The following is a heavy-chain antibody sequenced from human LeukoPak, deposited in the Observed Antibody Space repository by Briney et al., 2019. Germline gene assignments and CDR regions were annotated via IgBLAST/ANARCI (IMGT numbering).Heavy chain of an antibody. CDR1: GGSFSGYY. V-gene: IGHV4-34*01. CDR2: INHSGST. Sequence: SETLSLTCAVYGGSFSGYYWSWIRQPPGKGLEWIGEINHSGSTNYNPSLKSRVTISVDTSKNQFSLKLSSVTAADTAVYYCARVGHWYFDLWGRGTLVTVSS. CDR3: ARVGHWYFDL. J-gene: IGHJ2*01.